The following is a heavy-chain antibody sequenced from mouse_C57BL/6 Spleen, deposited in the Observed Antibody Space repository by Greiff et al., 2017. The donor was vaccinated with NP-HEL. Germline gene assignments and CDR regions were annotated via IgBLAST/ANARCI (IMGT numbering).Heavy chain of an antibody. V-gene: IGHV6-3*01. D-gene: IGHD1-1*01. CDR2: IRLKSDNYAT. Sequence: EVMLVESGGGLVQPGGSMKLSCVASGFTFSNYWMNWVRQSPEKGLEWVAQIRLKSDNYATHYAESVKGRFTISRDDSKSSVYLQMNNLRAEDTGIYYCTVITTVQYWYFDVWGTGTTVTVSS. J-gene: IGHJ1*03. CDR3: TVITTVQYWYFDV. CDR1: GFTFSNYW.